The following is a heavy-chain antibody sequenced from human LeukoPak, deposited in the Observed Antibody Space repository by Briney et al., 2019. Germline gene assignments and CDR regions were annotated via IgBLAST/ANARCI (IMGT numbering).Heavy chain of an antibody. CDR2: SNSDGSYT. Sequence: AGRSLRLSCAASGFTFSSYWMHWVRQAPGKGLVWVSRSNSDGSYTDYPDSVKGRFTISRDNAKNTLYLQMDSLRAEDTAVYYCVRGSRDWIGVDYWGQGTLVTVSS. CDR3: VRGSRDWIGVDY. J-gene: IGHJ4*02. CDR1: GFTFSSYW. V-gene: IGHV3-74*01. D-gene: IGHD2-21*02.